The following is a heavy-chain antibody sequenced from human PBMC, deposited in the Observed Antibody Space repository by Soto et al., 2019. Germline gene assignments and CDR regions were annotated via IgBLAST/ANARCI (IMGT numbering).Heavy chain of an antibody. CDR3: ACAAEETTVTTREYFDY. D-gene: IGHD4-4*01. CDR2: IIPILGTA. CDR1: GGTFSSYS. Sequence: SVKVSCNASGGTFSSYSISWVRQAPGQGLEWMGGIIPILGTANYAQKFQGRVTITADESTSTAYMELSSLRSEDTAVYYCACAAEETTVTTREYFDYWGQGTLVTVSS. J-gene: IGHJ4*02. V-gene: IGHV1-69*13.